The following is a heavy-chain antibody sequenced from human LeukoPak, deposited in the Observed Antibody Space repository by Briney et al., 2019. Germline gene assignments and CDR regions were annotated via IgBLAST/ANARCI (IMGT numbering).Heavy chain of an antibody. CDR3: ARLAYCGGDCPPDY. Sequence: PSETLSLTCTVSGGSVSSGSYYWSWIRQPPGKGLEWIGSMDYSGSTYDNPSLRSRVTIFVDTSKNQFSLKLSSVTAADTAVYYCARLAYCGGDCPPDYWGQGTLVTVSS. V-gene: IGHV4-39*01. J-gene: IGHJ4*02. CDR1: GGSVSSGSYY. CDR2: MDYSGST. D-gene: IGHD2-21*02.